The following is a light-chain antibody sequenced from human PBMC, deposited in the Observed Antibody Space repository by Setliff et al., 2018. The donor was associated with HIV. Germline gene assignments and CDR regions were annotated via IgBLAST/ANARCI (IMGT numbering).Light chain of an antibody. CDR1: SSDVGGYNY. V-gene: IGLV2-14*01. Sequence: QSALTQPASVSGSPGQSITISCTGTSSDVGGYNYVSWYQQYPGKAPKLLIYGVSNRPSGISNRFSGSKSGNTASLTISGLQAEDEADYYCSSYTSSSLVFGGGTKVTVL. J-gene: IGLJ2*01. CDR2: GVS. CDR3: SSYTSSSLV.